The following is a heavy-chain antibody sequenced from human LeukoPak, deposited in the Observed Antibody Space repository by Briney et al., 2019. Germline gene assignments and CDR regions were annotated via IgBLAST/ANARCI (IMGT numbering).Heavy chain of an antibody. D-gene: IGHD1-7*01. J-gene: IGHJ3*02. CDR2: IVVGSGNT. CDR1: GFTFTSSA. Sequence: TSVKVSCKASGFTFTSSAMQWVRQARGQRLEWIGWIVVGSGNTNYAQKFQERVTITRDMSISTAYMELSRLRSDDTAVYYCARDHDWNSVSAFDIWGQGTMVTVSS. V-gene: IGHV1-58*02. CDR3: ARDHDWNSVSAFDI.